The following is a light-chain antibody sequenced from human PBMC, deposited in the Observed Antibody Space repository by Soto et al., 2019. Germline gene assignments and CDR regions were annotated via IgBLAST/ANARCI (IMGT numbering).Light chain of an antibody. V-gene: IGKV1-39*01. Sequence: IQMTQSPASLSASVGDRVTMTCRASQTISSYLNWYQKKPGKAPTLLIYAASTLQSGVPSRFSGSRSGTDFTLTISSLQPEDFASYYCQQSSRTPWTFGQGTKVEIK. J-gene: IGKJ1*01. CDR2: AAS. CDR3: QQSSRTPWT. CDR1: QTISSY.